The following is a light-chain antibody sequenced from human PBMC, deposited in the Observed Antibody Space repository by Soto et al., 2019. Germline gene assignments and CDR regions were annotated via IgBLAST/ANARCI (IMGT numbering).Light chain of an antibody. CDR2: QNN. Sequence: QSVLTQPPSVSGAPGQRVSISCTGTSSNIGAGYDVYWYEHLPGTAPKLLIYQNNNRPSGVPDRFSGSKSGSSASLAITGLQAEDEADDYCRSYDSSLSAVVFGGGTKVTVL. J-gene: IGLJ2*01. V-gene: IGLV1-40*01. CDR3: RSYDSSLSAVV. CDR1: SSNIGAGYD.